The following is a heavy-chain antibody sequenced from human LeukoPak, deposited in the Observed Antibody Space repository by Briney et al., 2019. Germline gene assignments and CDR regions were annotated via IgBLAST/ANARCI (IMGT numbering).Heavy chain of an antibody. D-gene: IGHD3-10*01. CDR3: PRGHFCSDRNNYYRFFDY. Sequence: PGGSLRLSCAASGFSVTSNYMSWVRQAPGKGLEWVSVIYSDGSTYYADSVKGRFTISRDNSKNTLSLQMNSLRPEDTAVYYCPRGHFCSDRNNYYRFFDYWGQGTLVTVSS. CDR1: GFSVTSNY. CDR2: IYSDGST. J-gene: IGHJ4*02. V-gene: IGHV3-66*01.